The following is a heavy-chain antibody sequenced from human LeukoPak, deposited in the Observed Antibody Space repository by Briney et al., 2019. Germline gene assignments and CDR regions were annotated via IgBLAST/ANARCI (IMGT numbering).Heavy chain of an antibody. CDR2: ISSRGSTI. J-gene: IGHJ4*02. D-gene: IGHD3-22*01. V-gene: IGHV3-48*03. Sequence: GGSLRLSCAASGFTFSSYEMNWVRQAPGKGLEWISYISSRGSTIYYADSVKGRFTISRDNAKNSLSPQLNSLRADDTAVYYCARFGIVASDAVDYWGQGTLVTVSS. CDR3: ARFGIVASDAVDY. CDR1: GFTFSSYE.